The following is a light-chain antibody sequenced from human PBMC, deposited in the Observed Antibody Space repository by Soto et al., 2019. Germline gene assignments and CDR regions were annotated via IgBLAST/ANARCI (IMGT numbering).Light chain of an antibody. Sequence: EIVLTQSPDTLSLSPGERATLSCSASQSVSNTYLAWYQQKPGQAPRLLIYGASSRATGIPDRFSGSGSGTDFTLTISRLEPEDFAVYYCQHYGTSQGLFTFGPGTKVDIK. V-gene: IGKV3-20*01. CDR2: GAS. CDR1: QSVSNTY. CDR3: QHYGTSQGLFT. J-gene: IGKJ3*01.